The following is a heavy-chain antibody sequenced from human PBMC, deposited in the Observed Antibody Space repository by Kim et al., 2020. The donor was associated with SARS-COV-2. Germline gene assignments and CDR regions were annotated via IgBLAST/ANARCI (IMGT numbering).Heavy chain of an antibody. V-gene: IGHV3-49*04. J-gene: IGHJ4*02. CDR3: TRSRFLI. Sequence: GGSLRLSCTASGFTFGGHAMKWVRQAPGKGLEWVGVISSKAYGGTIEYAASVKGRITISRDDSKRIAHLKMNSLKTGDTAVYCCTRSRFLIWGQGTLVTVSS. CDR1: GFTFGGHA. D-gene: IGHD3-3*01. CDR2: ISSKAYGGTI.